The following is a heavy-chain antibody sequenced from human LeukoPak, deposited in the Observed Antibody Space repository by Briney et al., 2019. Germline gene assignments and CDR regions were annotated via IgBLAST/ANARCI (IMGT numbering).Heavy chain of an antibody. J-gene: IGHJ6*02. V-gene: IGHV3-23*01. CDR1: GFTFSSYA. CDR2: ISGSGGST. D-gene: IGHD4-11*01. CDR3: AKGADMTTAYYYGMDV. Sequence: GGSLRFSCAASGFTFSSYAMSWVRQAPGKGLEWVSAISGSGGSTYYADSVKGRFTISRDSSKNTLYLQMNSLRAEDTAVYYCAKGADMTTAYYYGMDVWGQGTTVTVSS.